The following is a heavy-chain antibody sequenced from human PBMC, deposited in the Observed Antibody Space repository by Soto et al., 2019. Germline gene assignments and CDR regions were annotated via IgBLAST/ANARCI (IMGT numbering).Heavy chain of an antibody. V-gene: IGHV3-30*18. CDR3: AKDRVRWELQDYYYYGMEV. Sequence: GGSLRLSCAACGLTSSSYGMHWVRKAPGKGLEWVAVISYDGSNKYYADSVKGRFTISRDNSKNTLYVQMISLRAEETVVYYCAKDRVRWELQDYYYYGMEVWGQGTTVTVSS. J-gene: IGHJ6*02. D-gene: IGHD1-26*01. CDR2: ISYDGSNK. CDR1: GLTSSSYG.